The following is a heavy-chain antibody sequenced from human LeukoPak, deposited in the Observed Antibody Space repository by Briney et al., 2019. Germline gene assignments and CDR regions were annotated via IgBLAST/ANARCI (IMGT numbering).Heavy chain of an antibody. V-gene: IGHV3-48*02. CDR2: ITGRSTTI. CDR1: GFTFSSFS. Sequence: GGSLRLSCAASGFTFSSFSMNWVRQAPGRGLEWVSYITGRSTTIYSADSVKGRFTISRDNAKNSLYLQMNSLRDEDTAVYYCARGFNYDILTGYSPPYGMDVWGQGTTVTVSS. J-gene: IGHJ6*02. D-gene: IGHD3-9*01. CDR3: ARGFNYDILTGYSPPYGMDV.